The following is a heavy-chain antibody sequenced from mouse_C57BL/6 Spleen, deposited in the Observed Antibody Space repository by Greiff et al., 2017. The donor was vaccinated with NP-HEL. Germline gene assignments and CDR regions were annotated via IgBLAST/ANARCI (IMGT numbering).Heavy chain of an antibody. J-gene: IGHJ4*01. CDR3: ARFDGYYPYYYAMDY. Sequence: VQLQQSGPELVKPGASVRISCTASGYTFTDYYMNWVKQSHGKSLEWIGDINPNNGGTSYNQKFKGKATLTVDKSSSTAYMELRSLTSEDSAVYYCARFDGYYPYYYAMDYWGQGTSVTVSS. CDR1: GYTFTDYY. V-gene: IGHV1-26*01. CDR2: INPNNGGT. D-gene: IGHD2-3*01.